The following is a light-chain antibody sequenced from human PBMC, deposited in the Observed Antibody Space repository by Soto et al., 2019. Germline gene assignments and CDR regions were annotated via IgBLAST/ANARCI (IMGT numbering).Light chain of an antibody. CDR3: AAWDARLKGPV. V-gene: IGLV1-36*01. CDR2: YDD. CDR1: SSNIVNNA. J-gene: IGLJ3*02. Sequence: QSVLTQPPSVSAAPRKRVTISCSGSSSNIVNNAVNWYQQFPGKAHKLLIHYDDRVPSGVSDRFSGSKSGTSASLAISGVQSEEEVEYDCAAWDARLKGPVFGGGTKLTVL.